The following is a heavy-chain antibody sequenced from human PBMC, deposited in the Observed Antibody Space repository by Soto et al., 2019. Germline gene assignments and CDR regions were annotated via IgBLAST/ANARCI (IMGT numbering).Heavy chain of an antibody. CDR1: GGSLGSSSYY. CDR3: ASIAAPGTTHFDF. J-gene: IGHJ4*02. D-gene: IGHD6-13*01. CDR2: IYYSGNT. Sequence: PSETLSLTCTVSGGSLGSSSYYWGWIRQSPGKGLEWIGNIYYSGNTFYNPSLKSRVTISVDTSKNQFYLHLSSVTAADTAIFYCASIAAPGTTHFDFWGRGTLVTVSS. V-gene: IGHV4-39*01.